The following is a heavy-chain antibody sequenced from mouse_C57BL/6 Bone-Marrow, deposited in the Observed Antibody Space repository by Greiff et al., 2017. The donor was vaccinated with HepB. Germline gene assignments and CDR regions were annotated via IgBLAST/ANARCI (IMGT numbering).Heavy chain of an antibody. J-gene: IGHJ2*01. V-gene: IGHV1-64*01. CDR3: ARPYYEDFDY. CDR1: GYTFTSYW. CDR2: IHPNSGST. Sequence: QVQLQQPGAELVKPGASVKLSCKASGYTFTSYWMHWVKRRPGQGLEWIGMIHPNSGSTNYNEKFKSKATLTVDKSSSTAYMQLSSLTSEDSAVYYCARPYYEDFDYWGQGTTLTVSS. D-gene: IGHD1-1*01.